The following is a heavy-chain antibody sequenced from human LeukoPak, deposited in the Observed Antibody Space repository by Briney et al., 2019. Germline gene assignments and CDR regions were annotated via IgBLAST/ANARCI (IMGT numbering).Heavy chain of an antibody. CDR2: INPNSGGT. CDR1: GYIFTGYY. D-gene: IGHD2-8*01. V-gene: IGHV1-2*04. Sequence: ASVKVSCKASGYIFTGYYMHWVRQGPGQGLEWMGWINPNSGGTNYAQKFQGWVTMTRDTSISTAYLDLNRLTSDDTAVYYCSRGLINGHDFDYWGQGTVVTVSS. CDR3: SRGLINGHDFDY. J-gene: IGHJ4*02.